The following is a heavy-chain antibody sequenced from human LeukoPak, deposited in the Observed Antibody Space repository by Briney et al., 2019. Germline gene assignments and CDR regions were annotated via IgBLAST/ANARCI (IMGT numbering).Heavy chain of an antibody. V-gene: IGHV1-69*05. CDR2: IIPIFGTA. Sequence: SVKVSCKASGGTFSSYAISWVRQAPGQGLEWMGRIIPIFGTANYAQKFQGRVTITTDESTSTAYMELSSLRSEDTAVYYCASSSGGSLEFGYWGQRTLVTVSS. D-gene: IGHD2-15*01. CDR1: GGTFSSYA. CDR3: ASSSGGSLEFGY. J-gene: IGHJ4*02.